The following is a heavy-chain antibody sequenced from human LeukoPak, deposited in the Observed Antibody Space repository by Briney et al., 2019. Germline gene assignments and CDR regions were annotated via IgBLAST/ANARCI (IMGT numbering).Heavy chain of an antibody. CDR2: ISGSGGST. Sequence: GGTLRLSCAASGFTFSSYGMSWVRQAPGKGLEWVSAISGSGGSTYYADSVKGRFTISRDNSKNTLYLQMNSLRAEDTAVYYCAKDSGVSGSYYWDYYYYYYMDVWGKGTTVTISS. V-gene: IGHV3-23*01. J-gene: IGHJ6*03. D-gene: IGHD3-10*01. CDR3: AKDSGVSGSYYWDYYYYYYMDV. CDR1: GFTFSSYG.